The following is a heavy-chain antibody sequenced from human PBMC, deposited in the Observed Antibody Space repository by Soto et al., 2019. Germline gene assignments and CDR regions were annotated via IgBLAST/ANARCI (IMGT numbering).Heavy chain of an antibody. D-gene: IGHD1-26*01. Sequence: PGGSLRLSCAASGFPFSSYGMHWVRQAPGKGLEWVAVIWYDGSNKYYADSVKGRFTISRDNSKNTLYLQMNSLRAEDTAVYYCARDIVIVGATSGGPDYWGQGTLVTVSS. CDR3: ARDIVIVGATSGGPDY. CDR2: IWYDGSNK. V-gene: IGHV3-33*01. J-gene: IGHJ4*02. CDR1: GFPFSSYG.